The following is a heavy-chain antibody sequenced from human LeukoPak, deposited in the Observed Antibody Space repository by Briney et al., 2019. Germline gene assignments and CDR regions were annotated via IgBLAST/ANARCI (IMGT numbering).Heavy chain of an antibody. D-gene: IGHD1-26*01. CDR1: GYSISSGYY. CDR3: ARGGPSGSHTAY. J-gene: IGHJ4*02. CDR2: INHSGST. Sequence: SETLSLTCTVSGYSISSGYYWGLIRQPPGKRLEWIGSINHSGSTYYNPSLRSRVTISVDTSKNQFSLKLSSVTAADTAVYSCARGGPSGSHTAYWGQGTLVTVSS. V-gene: IGHV4-38-2*02.